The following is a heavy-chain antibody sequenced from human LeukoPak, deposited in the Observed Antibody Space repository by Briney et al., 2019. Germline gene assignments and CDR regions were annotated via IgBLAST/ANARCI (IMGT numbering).Heavy chain of an antibody. CDR2: IIPIFGTA. Sequence: SVKVSCKASGGTFSSYAISWVRQAPGQGLEWMGGIIPIFGTANYAQKFQGRVTITADESTSTAYMELSSLRSEDTAVYYCARALGWTMVRGAMDVWGKGTTVTISS. D-gene: IGHD3-10*01. CDR1: GGTFSSYA. V-gene: IGHV1-69*13. CDR3: ARALGWTMVRGAMDV. J-gene: IGHJ6*04.